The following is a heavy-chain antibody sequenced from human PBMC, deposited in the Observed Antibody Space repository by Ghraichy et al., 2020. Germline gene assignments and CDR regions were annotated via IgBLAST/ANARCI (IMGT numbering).Heavy chain of an antibody. Sequence: GGSLRLSCAASGFTVSSNYMSWVRQAPGKGLEWVSVIYSGGSTYYADSVKGRFTISRDNSKNTLYLQMNSLRAEDTAVYYCAREAYCGGDCYKGAFDIWGQGTMVTVSS. J-gene: IGHJ3*02. D-gene: IGHD2-21*02. V-gene: IGHV3-66*01. CDR3: AREAYCGGDCYKGAFDI. CDR1: GFTVSSNY. CDR2: IYSGGST.